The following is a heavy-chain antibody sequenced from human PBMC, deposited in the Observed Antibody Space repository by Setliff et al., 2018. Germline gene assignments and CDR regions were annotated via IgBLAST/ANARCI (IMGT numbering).Heavy chain of an antibody. D-gene: IGHD6-13*01. J-gene: IGHJ3*02. Sequence: SETLSLTCTVSGGSISSSSYYRGWIRQPPGKGLEWVGSIYYSGSTYYNPSLKSRVTISVDTSKNQFSLKLSSVTAADTAVYYCARDVRVASSSWFKSAFDIWGQGTMGTVS. V-gene: IGHV4-39*07. CDR3: ARDVRVASSSWFKSAFDI. CDR2: IYYSGST. CDR1: GGSISSSSYY.